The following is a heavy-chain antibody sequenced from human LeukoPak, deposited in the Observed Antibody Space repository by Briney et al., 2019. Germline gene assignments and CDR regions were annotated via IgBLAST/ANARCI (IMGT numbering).Heavy chain of an antibody. J-gene: IGHJ4*02. D-gene: IGHD3-3*01. CDR1: GFTFGDYA. V-gene: IGHV3-49*04. CDR2: IRSKAYGGTT. CDR3: TRDRFDFWGGAFDY. Sequence: GGSLRLSCTASGFTFGDYAMSWVRQAPGKGLEWVGFIRSKAYGGTTEYAASVKGRFTISRDDSKSIAYLQMNSLKTEDTAVYYCTRDRFDFWGGAFDYWGQGTLVTVSS.